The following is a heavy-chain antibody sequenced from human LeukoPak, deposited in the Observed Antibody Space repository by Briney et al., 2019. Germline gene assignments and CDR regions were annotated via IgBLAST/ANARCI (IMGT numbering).Heavy chain of an antibody. V-gene: IGHV3-48*02. D-gene: IGHD2/OR15-2a*01. J-gene: IGHJ4*02. CDR1: GFTFSSYS. Sequence: GGSLRLSCAASGFTFSSYSMNWVRQAPGKGLEWVSYNGVSSNTIYYADFVKGRFTISRDNAKNSLYLQMSSLRDEDTAVYYCARDSSYAQDYWGQGTLVTVSS. CDR2: NGVSSNTI. CDR3: ARDSSYAQDY.